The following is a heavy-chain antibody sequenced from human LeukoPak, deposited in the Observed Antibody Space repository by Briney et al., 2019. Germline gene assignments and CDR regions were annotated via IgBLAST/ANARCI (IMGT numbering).Heavy chain of an antibody. CDR3: ARGRDDYVWGSYRLKYFFDY. CDR1: GFTFSSYA. D-gene: IGHD3-16*02. CDR2: ISGSGGST. Sequence: PGGSLRLSCAASGFTFSSYAMSWVRQAPGKGLEWVSAISGSGGSTYYADSVKGRFTISRDNSKNTLYLQMNSLRAEDTAVYYCARGRDDYVWGSYRLKYFFDYWGQGTLVTVSS. V-gene: IGHV3-23*01. J-gene: IGHJ4*02.